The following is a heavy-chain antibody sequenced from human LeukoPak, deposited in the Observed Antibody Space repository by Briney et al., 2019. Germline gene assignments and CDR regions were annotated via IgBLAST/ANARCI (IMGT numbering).Heavy chain of an antibody. J-gene: IGHJ4*02. V-gene: IGHV4-34*01. D-gene: IGHD3-10*01. CDR1: GGSFSGYY. CDR3: ARGRIFMVRGVIKNYFDY. CDR2: INHSGST. Sequence: SETLSLTCAVYGGSFSGYYWSWIRQPPGKGLEWIGEINHSGSTNYNPSLKSRVTISVDTSKNQFPLKLSSVTAADTAVYYCARGRIFMVRGVIKNYFDYWGQGTLVTVSS.